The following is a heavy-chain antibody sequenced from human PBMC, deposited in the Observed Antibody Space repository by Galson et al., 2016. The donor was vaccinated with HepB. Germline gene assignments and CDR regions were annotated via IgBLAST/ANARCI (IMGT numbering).Heavy chain of an antibody. CDR1: GFTFSSRG. CDR3: TKEGAYCSSSRCRYYMDV. CDR2: IWPDGSDE. J-gene: IGHJ6*03. D-gene: IGHD2-2*01. V-gene: IGHV3-33*06. Sequence: SLRLSCAASGFTFSSRGMHWVRQAPGKGLAWVAVIWPDGSDEKYGDSVQGRFRISRDNSKNTLYLQMNSLRAEDTAVYYCTKEGAYCSSSRCRYYMDVWGRGTTVTVSS.